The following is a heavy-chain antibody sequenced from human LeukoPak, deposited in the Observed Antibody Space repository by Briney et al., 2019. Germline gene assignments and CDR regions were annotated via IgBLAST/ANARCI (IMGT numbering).Heavy chain of an antibody. CDR3: AKDRSYYGSGSHFDY. D-gene: IGHD3-10*01. Sequence: GGSLRLSCAASGFTFSSYEMNWVRQAPGKGLEWVSYISSSGSTIYYADSVKGRFTISRDNSKNTLYLQMNSLRAEDTAVYYCAKDRSYYGSGSHFDYWGQGTLVTVSS. CDR1: GFTFSSYE. V-gene: IGHV3-48*03. CDR2: ISSSGSTI. J-gene: IGHJ4*02.